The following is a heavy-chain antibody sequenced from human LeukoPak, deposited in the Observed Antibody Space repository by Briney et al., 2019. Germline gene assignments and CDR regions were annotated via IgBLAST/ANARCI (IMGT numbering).Heavy chain of an antibody. CDR1: GFTFSSYG. Sequence: PGGSLRLSCAASGFTFSSYGMHWVRQAPGKGLEWLAVISNDGNKKFYADSVKGRFTLSRDNFNNTLYLQINSLTPEDTAFYYCASSRTYHYDNSGPADGYWGQGTLVTVSS. J-gene: IGHJ4*02. V-gene: IGHV3-30*19. D-gene: IGHD3-22*01. CDR3: ASSRTYHYDNSGPADGY. CDR2: ISNDGNKK.